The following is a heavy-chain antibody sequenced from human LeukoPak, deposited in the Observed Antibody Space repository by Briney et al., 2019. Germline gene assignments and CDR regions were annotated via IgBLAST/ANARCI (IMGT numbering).Heavy chain of an antibody. V-gene: IGHV4-39*01. D-gene: IGHD6-13*01. CDR3: ARQAVPAAAAGTGLFDY. J-gene: IGHJ4*02. Sequence: SETLSLTCTVSGGSISSSSYYWGWIRQPPGTGLEWIGRIYYSGSTYYNPSLKSRVTISVDTSKNQFSLKLSSVTAADTAVYYCARQAVPAAAAGTGLFDYWGQGTLVTVSS. CDR1: GGSISSSSYY. CDR2: IYYSGST.